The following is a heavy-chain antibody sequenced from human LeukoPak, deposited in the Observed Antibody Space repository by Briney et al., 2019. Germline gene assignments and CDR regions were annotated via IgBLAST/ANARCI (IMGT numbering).Heavy chain of an antibody. D-gene: IGHD3-10*01. CDR1: GFNIASQA. Sequence: GGSLRLSCAASGFNIASQAMSWVRQAPGKGLEWVSSISSSSSYIYYADSVKGRFTISRDNAKNSLYLQMNSLRAEDTAVYYCAREIRITMVRGADPHWFDPWGQGTLVTVSS. CDR3: AREIRITMVRGADPHWFDP. J-gene: IGHJ5*02. V-gene: IGHV3-21*01. CDR2: ISSSSSYI.